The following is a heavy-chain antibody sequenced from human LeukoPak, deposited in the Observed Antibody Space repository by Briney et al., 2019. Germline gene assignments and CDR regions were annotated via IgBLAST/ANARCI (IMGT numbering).Heavy chain of an antibody. CDR2: ISYDGSNK. CDR3: ARENLTYYDFWSGEMDV. V-gene: IGHV3-30-3*01. Sequence: GGSLRLSCAASGFTFSSYAMSWVRQAPGKGLEWVAVISYDGSNKYYADSVKGRFTISRDNSKNTLYLQMNSLRAEDTAVYYCARENLTYYDFWSGEMDVWGQGTTVTVSS. CDR1: GFTFSSYA. D-gene: IGHD3-3*01. J-gene: IGHJ6*02.